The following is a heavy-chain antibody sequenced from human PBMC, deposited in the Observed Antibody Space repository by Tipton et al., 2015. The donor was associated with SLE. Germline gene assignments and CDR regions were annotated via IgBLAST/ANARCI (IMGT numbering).Heavy chain of an antibody. V-gene: IGHV4-30-2*01. Sequence: TLSLTCAVSGGSISSGGYSWSWIRQPPGKGLEWIGYIFHSGTTYYKPSLKTRLPMSVDKSKNQFSLNLSSVTAADTAIYYCASDCGHDCSPMEYFPHWGQGTLVTVSS. D-gene: IGHD2-21*01. J-gene: IGHJ1*01. CDR1: GGSISSGGYS. CDR3: ASDCGHDCSPMEYFPH. CDR2: IFHSGTT.